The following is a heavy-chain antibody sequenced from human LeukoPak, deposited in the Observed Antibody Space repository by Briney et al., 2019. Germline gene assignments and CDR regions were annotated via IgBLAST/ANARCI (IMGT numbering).Heavy chain of an antibody. CDR3: ATGWELLAYYYYMDV. Sequence: SQTLSLTCTVSGGSISSGGYYWSWIRQPPGKGLEWIGYIYHSGSTYYNPSLKSRVTISVDRSKNKFSLKLSSATAADTAVYYCATGWELLAYYYYMDVWGKGTTVTVSS. CDR1: GGSISSGGYY. CDR2: IYHSGST. D-gene: IGHD1-26*01. J-gene: IGHJ6*03. V-gene: IGHV4-30-2*01.